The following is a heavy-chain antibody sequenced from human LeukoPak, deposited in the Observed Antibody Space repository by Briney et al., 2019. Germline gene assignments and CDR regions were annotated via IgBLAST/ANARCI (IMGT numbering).Heavy chain of an antibody. CDR1: GFTFSSYS. D-gene: IGHD2-15*01. CDR3: ARDRYCSGGSCYYYGMDV. Sequence: RGSLRLSCAASGFTFSSYSMNWVRHAPGKGLEWVSSISSSSSYIYYADSVKGRFTISTDNAKKSLYLQMNSLRAEDTAVYYCARDRYCSGGSCYYYGMDVWGQGTTVTVSS. CDR2: ISSSSSYI. V-gene: IGHV3-21*01. J-gene: IGHJ6*02.